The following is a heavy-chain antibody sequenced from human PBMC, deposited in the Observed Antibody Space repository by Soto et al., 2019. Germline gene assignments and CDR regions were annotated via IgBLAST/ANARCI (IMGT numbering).Heavy chain of an antibody. V-gene: IGHV1-3*05. CDR1: GYTFTSYA. D-gene: IGHD3-10*01. CDR2: INAGNGNT. CDR3: ARAAYYYGSGSYNHDY. Sequence: QVQLVQSGAEEKKPGASVKVSCKASGYTFTSYAMHWVRQAPGQRLEWMGWINAGNGNTKYSQKFQGRVTITRDTSASTAYMELSSLGSEDTAVYYCARAAYYYGSGSYNHDYWGQGTLVTVSS. J-gene: IGHJ4*02.